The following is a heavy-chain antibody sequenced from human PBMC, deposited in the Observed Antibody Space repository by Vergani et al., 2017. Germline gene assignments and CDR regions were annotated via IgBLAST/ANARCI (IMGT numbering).Heavy chain of an antibody. CDR1: GFSLSTSGVG. Sequence: QITLKESGPTLVKPTQTLTLTCTFSGFSLSTSGVGVGWIRQPPGKALEWLALIYWNDDKRYSPSLKSRLTITKDTSKNQVVLTMTNMDPVDTATYYGARSPGWLQLPPFDYWGQGTLVTVSS. CDR2: IYWNDDK. J-gene: IGHJ4*02. D-gene: IGHD5-24*01. V-gene: IGHV2-5*01. CDR3: ARSPGWLQLPPFDY.